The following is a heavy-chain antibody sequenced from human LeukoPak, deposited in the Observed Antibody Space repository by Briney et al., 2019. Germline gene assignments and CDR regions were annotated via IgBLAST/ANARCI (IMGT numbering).Heavy chain of an antibody. CDR2: IKAESGRT. D-gene: IGHD2-15*01. V-gene: IGHV1-2*02. Sequence: ASVKVSCKASGGTFSNSAISWVRQAPGQGLEWMGWIKAESGRTHYAQKFQGGVTMTRDTSITTAYMELSRLRSDDTALYYCARGEKYGCSGGSCYSDYWGQGTLVTVSS. CDR1: GGTFSNSA. J-gene: IGHJ4*02. CDR3: ARGEKYGCSGGSCYSDY.